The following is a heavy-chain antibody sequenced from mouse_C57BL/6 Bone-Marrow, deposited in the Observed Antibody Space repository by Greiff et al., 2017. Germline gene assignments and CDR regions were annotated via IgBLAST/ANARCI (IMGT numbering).Heavy chain of an antibody. D-gene: IGHD1-1*01. Sequence: QVQLQQSGAELVKPGASVKVSCKASGYTFTSYWMHWVKQRPGQGLEWIGRIHPSDSDSNYNQKFKGKATLTVDKSSSTAYMQLGSLTSEDSAVYYCATTSWFAYWGQGTLVTVSA. J-gene: IGHJ3*01. V-gene: IGHV1-74*01. CDR3: ATTSWFAY. CDR2: IHPSDSDS. CDR1: GYTFTSYW.